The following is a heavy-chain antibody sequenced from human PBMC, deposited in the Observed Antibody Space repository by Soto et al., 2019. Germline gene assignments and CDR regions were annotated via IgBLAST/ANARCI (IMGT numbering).Heavy chain of an antibody. CDR2: IKSKSDGGTT. V-gene: IGHV3-15*07. Sequence: GGSLRLSCAASGFNFNDAWINWVRQAPGKGLEWVGRIKSKSDGGTTDFAAPVKGRFAISRDDSRDLAFMEMNSLTTEDTALYYFTTDSFTSTALARNYIWGPRAVLTVSS. D-gene: IGHD4-17*01. J-gene: IGHJ4*01. CDR1: GFNFNDAW. CDR3: TTDSFTSTALARNYI.